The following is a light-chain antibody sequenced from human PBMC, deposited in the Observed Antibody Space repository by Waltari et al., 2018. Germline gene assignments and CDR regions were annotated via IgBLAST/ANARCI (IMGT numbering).Light chain of an antibody. V-gene: IGLV2-23*02. Sequence: ALTQPASVSGSPGQSIAISCTGTSSDVGNYDLVPWTQQHPGKAPKLIIFEVRRRPSGVSNRFSGSKSGNTASLTISGLQAEDEADYYCCSYAGITAYVIFGGGTKLTVL. CDR1: SSDVGNYDL. J-gene: IGLJ2*01. CDR3: CSYAGITAYVI. CDR2: EVR.